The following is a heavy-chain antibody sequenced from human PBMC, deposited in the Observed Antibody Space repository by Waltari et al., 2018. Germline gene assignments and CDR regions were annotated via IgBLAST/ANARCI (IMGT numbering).Heavy chain of an antibody. D-gene: IGHD2-2*01. V-gene: IGHV1-46*04. Sequence: QVQLVQSGAEVKKPGASVKVSCKASVYIFTNFYITWVRQAPGQGLEWMGTVNPNGGSTTYAQKVHDRVTMTRDTSTSTVHMELSSLRSEDTAVYYCARAGSSLIWGVAEWGQGTLVTVSS. J-gene: IGHJ4*02. CDR1: VYIFTNFY. CDR2: VNPNGGST. CDR3: ARAGSSLIWGVAE.